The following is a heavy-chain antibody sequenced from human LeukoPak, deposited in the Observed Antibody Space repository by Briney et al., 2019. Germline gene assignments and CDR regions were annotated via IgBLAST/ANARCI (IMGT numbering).Heavy chain of an antibody. Sequence: GGSLRLSCAASEFTVSSNYMSWVRQAPGKGLEWVAVIYSGGTTYYADSVKGRFTISRDNSKNTLYLQMNSLRAEDTAVYYCARRSTMTTSLNYWGQGTLVTVSS. V-gene: IGHV3-53*01. CDR2: IYSGGTT. D-gene: IGHD4-17*01. CDR3: ARRSTMTTSLNY. J-gene: IGHJ4*02. CDR1: EFTVSSNY.